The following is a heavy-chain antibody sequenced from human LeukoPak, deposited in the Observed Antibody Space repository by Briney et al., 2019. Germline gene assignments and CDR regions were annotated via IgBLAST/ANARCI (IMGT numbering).Heavy chain of an antibody. V-gene: IGHV3-30*02. J-gene: IGHJ6*03. D-gene: IGHD3-3*01. CDR2: MQYDGSDK. CDR3: ARLNYDFWSGVWEGYYMDV. CDR1: GFSFNNYG. Sequence: PGGSLRLSCATSGFSFNNYGIHWVRQAPGKGLEWVTFMQYDGSDKFYADSVKGRFTISRDNAKNSLYLQVNSLRAEDTAVYYCARLNYDFWSGVWEGYYMDVWGKGTTVTVSS.